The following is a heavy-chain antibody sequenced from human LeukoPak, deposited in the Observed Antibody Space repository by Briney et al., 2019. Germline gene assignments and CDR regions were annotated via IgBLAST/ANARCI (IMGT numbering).Heavy chain of an antibody. CDR1: GGTFSSYA. CDR3: ARGGITMVRGVPYDAFDI. Sequence: SVKVSCKASGGTFSSYAISWVRQAPGQGLEWMGGIIPIFGTANYAQKFQGRVTITADKSTSTAYMELSSLRSEDTAVYYCARGGITMVRGVPYDAFDIWGQGTMVTVSS. J-gene: IGHJ3*02. CDR2: IIPIFGTA. V-gene: IGHV1-69*06. D-gene: IGHD3-10*01.